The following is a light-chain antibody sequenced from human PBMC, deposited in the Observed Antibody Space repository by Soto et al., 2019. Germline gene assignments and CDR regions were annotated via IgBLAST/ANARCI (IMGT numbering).Light chain of an antibody. V-gene: IGLV2-14*01. J-gene: IGLJ2*01. CDR2: EVS. CDR1: TSDVGGYNF. CDR3: SSYTSSRTLV. Sequence: QSVLTQPASVSGSPGQSITISCTGNTSDVGGYNFVSWYQQHPGKAPKLTIYEVSNRPSGVSNRFSGSKSGNTASLTISGLQAEDEADYYCSSYTSSRTLVFGGGTKLTVL.